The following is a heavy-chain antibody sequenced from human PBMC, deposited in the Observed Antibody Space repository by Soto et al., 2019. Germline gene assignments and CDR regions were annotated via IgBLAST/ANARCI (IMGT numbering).Heavy chain of an antibody. CDR2: IYYSGST. J-gene: IGHJ6*03. CDR3: ARTVVAATSDYYYYMDV. CDR1: GGSISSGGYY. V-gene: IGHV4-31*03. D-gene: IGHD2-15*01. Sequence: SETLSLTCTVSGGSISSGGYYWSWIRQHPGKGLEWIGYIYYSGSTYYNPSLKSRVTISVDTSKNQFSLKLSSVTAADTAVYYCARTVVAATSDYYYYMDVWGKGTTVTVSS.